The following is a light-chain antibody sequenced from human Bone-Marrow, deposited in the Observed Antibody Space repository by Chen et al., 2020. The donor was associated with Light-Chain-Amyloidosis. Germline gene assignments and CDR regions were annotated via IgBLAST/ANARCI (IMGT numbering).Light chain of an antibody. CDR2: EVT. CDR3: SSYTITNTLV. J-gene: IGLJ1*01. Sequence: SALTQPASVSGSPGQSITISCTGTSSDVGGDNHVSWYQQHPDKAPQLMIYEVTNRPSWVPDRFSGSKSDNTASLTISGLQTEDEADYCCSSYTITNTLVFGSGTRVTVL. V-gene: IGLV2-14*01. CDR1: SSDVGGDNH.